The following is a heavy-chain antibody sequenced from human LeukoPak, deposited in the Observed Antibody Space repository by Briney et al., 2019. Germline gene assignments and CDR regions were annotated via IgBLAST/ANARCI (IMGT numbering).Heavy chain of an antibody. J-gene: IGHJ4*02. CDR1: GFTFSSYP. CDR3: AKAGYSSSWSFFNS. D-gene: IGHD6-13*01. Sequence: GGSLRLSRGVSGFTFSSYPMSWVRQAPGRGLEWVSTISGSGGSTYYADSVKGRFTISRDNPKNTLSLQMSSLRAEDTAVYYCAKAGYSSSWSFFNSWGQGTLVTVSS. CDR2: ISGSGGST. V-gene: IGHV3-23*01.